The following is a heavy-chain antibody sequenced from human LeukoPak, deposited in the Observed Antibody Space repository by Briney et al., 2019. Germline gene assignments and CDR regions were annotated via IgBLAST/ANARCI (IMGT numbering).Heavy chain of an antibody. D-gene: IGHD4-11*01. CDR1: GFSFCIYG. J-gene: IGHJ4*02. CDR2: IRYDGSNK. CDR3: AKDQGTVTEIDY. V-gene: IGHV3-30*02. Sequence: GGSLRLSCAASGFSFCIYGMHWVRQAPGKGLEWVTFIRYDGSNKYYADSVKGRFTISRDNSKNTLYLQMNSLRAEETAVYYCAKDQGTVTEIDYWGQGTLVTVSS.